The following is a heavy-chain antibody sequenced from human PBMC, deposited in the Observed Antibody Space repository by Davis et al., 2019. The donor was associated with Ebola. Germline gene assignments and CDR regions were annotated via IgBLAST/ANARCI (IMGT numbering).Heavy chain of an antibody. CDR1: GGSISSGDYY. Sequence: MPSETLSLTCTVSGGSISSGDYYWSWIRQPPGQGLEWIGYIYYSGSTNYNPSLKSRVTISVDTSKNQFTLKMTSVTAADTAVYYCASSSGWYWPSFDYWGQGTLVTVSS. V-gene: IGHV4-61*08. J-gene: IGHJ4*02. CDR3: ASSSGWYWPSFDY. CDR2: IYYSGST. D-gene: IGHD6-19*01.